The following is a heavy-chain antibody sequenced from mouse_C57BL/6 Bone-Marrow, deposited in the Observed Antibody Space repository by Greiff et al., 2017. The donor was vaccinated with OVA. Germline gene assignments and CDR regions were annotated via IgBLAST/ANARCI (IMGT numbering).Heavy chain of an antibody. D-gene: IGHD2-5*01. V-gene: IGHV1-47*01. J-gene: IGHJ2*01. Sequence: VMLVESGAELVKPGASVKMSCKASGYTFTTYPIEWMKQNHGKSLEWIGNFHPYNDDTKYNEKFKGKATLTVEKSSSTVYLELSRLTSDDSAVYYCAISDYSNYSFDYWGQGTTLTVSS. CDR2: FHPYNDDT. CDR1: GYTFTTYP. CDR3: AISDYSNYSFDY.